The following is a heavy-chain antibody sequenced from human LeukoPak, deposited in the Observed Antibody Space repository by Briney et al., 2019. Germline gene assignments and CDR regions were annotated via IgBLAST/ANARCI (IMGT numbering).Heavy chain of an antibody. J-gene: IGHJ1*01. D-gene: IGHD3-10*01. Sequence: SETLSPTCTISGGSISSISYYWGWIRQPPGKGLEWIGSIYYTGSTYYNPSLKSRVTISVDTSKNQFSLKLSSVTAADTAVYYCARGNRYYYGSGSYKYFQHWGQGTLVTVSS. CDR3: ARGNRYYYGSGSYKYFQH. CDR1: GGSISSISYY. CDR2: IYYTGST. V-gene: IGHV4-39*07.